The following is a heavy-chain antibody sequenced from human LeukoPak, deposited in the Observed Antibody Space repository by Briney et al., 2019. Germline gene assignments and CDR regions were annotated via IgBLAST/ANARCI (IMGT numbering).Heavy chain of an antibody. D-gene: IGHD1-14*01. CDR3: ARDPISVVRRHRGYFDY. CDR2: ISSSGSTI. CDR1: GFTFSDYY. V-gene: IGHV3-11*04. Sequence: GGSLRLSCAASGFTFSDYYMSCIRQAPGNGLEWVSYISSSGSTIYYADSVKGRFTISRDNAKNSLYLQMNSLRAEDTAVYYCARDPISVVRRHRGYFDYWGQGTLVTVSS. J-gene: IGHJ4*02.